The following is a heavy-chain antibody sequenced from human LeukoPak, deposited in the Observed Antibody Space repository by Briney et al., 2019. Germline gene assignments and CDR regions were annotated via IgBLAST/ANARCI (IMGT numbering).Heavy chain of an antibody. CDR2: INPSGGST. D-gene: IGHD2-2*01. Sequence: ASVKVSCKASGYTFTSYYMHWVRQPPGQGLEWMGIINPSGGSTSYAQKFQGRVTMTRDTSTSTVYMELSSLRSEDTAVYYCASLGYCSSTSCPDHDYWGQGTLVSVSS. CDR1: GYTFTSYY. V-gene: IGHV1-46*01. J-gene: IGHJ4*02. CDR3: ASLGYCSSTSCPDHDY.